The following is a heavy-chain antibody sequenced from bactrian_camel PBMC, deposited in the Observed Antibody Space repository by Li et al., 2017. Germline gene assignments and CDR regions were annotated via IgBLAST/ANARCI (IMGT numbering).Heavy chain of an antibody. CDR3: AVDQRTFRRNSGGFCVDDH. J-gene: IGHJ4*01. CDR2: INESGWKT. CDR1: GLDFSRWY. Sequence: DVQLVESGGGLVQPGGSLRLSCAASGLDFSRWYMAWVRQTPGKGLEWVGEINESGWKTWYADSVKGRFTISLDDTEKTVYLQMGNLRPEDTATYYCAVDQRTFRRNSGGFCVDDHLGQGTQVTVS. V-gene: IGHV3S40*01. D-gene: IGHD6*01.